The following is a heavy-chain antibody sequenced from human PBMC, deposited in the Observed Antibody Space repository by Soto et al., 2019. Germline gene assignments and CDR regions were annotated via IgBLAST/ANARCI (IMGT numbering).Heavy chain of an antibody. Sequence: QVQLVQSGAEVKKPGSSVKVSCKASGGTFSSYAISWVRQAPGQGLEWMGGIIPIFGTANYAQKFQGRVTITADESTSTAYMELSSLRSEDTAVYYCARDASMGYCSSTSCLDSSDYYGMDVWGQGNTVTVSS. CDR2: IIPIFGTA. V-gene: IGHV1-69*01. J-gene: IGHJ6*02. CDR3: ARDASMGYCSSTSCLDSSDYYGMDV. CDR1: GGTFSSYA. D-gene: IGHD2-2*01.